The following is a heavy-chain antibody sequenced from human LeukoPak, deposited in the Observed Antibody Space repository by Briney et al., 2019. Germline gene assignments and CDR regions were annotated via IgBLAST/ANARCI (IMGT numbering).Heavy chain of an antibody. V-gene: IGHV3-48*04. CDR2: ISSSSRII. J-gene: IGHJ4*02. CDR3: ARDIGGSYTAIDY. Sequence: GGPLRLSCAASGFTFSTYSMNWVRQAPGKGLEWVSFISSSSRIINYVDSVRGRFTISRDNAKNSLYLQMNSLRAEDTAVYYCARDIGGSYTAIDYWGQGTLVTVSS. D-gene: IGHD1-26*01. CDR1: GFTFSTYS.